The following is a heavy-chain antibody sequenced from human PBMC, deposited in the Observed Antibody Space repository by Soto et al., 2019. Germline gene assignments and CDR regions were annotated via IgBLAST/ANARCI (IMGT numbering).Heavy chain of an antibody. Sequence: QVPLVESGGGVVQPGRSLRLSCAASGFTFSSYGMHWVRQAPGKGLEWVAVISYDGSNKYYADSVKGRFTISRDNSKNTLYLQMNSLRAEDTAVYYCAKDASITMIVVVITGFDYWGQGTLVTVSS. CDR3: AKDASITMIVVVITGFDY. D-gene: IGHD3-22*01. J-gene: IGHJ4*02. V-gene: IGHV3-30*18. CDR1: GFTFSSYG. CDR2: ISYDGSNK.